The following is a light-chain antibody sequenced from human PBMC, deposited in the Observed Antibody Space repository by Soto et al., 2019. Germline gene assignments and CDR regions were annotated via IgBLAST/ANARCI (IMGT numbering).Light chain of an antibody. Sequence: EIVMTQFPATPSESPGERATLSCRASQSVSSNLAWYQQKPGQAPRLLIYGASTRATGIPARFSGSGSGTEFTLTISSLQSEDFAVYYCQQYNNWPPWTFGQGTKV. CDR2: GAS. CDR1: QSVSSN. V-gene: IGKV3-15*01. CDR3: QQYNNWPPWT. J-gene: IGKJ1*01.